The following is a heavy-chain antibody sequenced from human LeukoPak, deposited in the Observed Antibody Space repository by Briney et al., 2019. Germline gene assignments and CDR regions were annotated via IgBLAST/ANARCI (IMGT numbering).Heavy chain of an antibody. CDR3: ARVPVYYGMDV. CDR2: VYYTGSS. J-gene: IGHJ6*02. CDR1: GASLSSFY. Sequence: PSWTLSLTCTVSGASLSSFYWSWIRQPPGKGREFIGYVYYTGSSNYIPSLESRVTISLDTSKKEFSLKMSSVTAANTAVYYCARVPVYYGMDVWGQGTTVTVSS. V-gene: IGHV4-59*01.